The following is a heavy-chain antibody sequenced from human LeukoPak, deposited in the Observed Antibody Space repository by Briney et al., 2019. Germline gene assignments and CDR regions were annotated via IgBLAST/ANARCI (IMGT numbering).Heavy chain of an antibody. V-gene: IGHV3-33*01. D-gene: IGHD3-10*01. Sequence: GGSLRLSCAASGFTFSSYGMHRVRQAPGKGLEWVAVIWYDGSNKYYADSVKGRFTISRDNSKNTLYLQMNSLRAEDTAVYYCARDERPVYYGSGNPFDYWGQGTLVTVSS. CDR1: GFTFSSYG. J-gene: IGHJ4*02. CDR2: IWYDGSNK. CDR3: ARDERPVYYGSGNPFDY.